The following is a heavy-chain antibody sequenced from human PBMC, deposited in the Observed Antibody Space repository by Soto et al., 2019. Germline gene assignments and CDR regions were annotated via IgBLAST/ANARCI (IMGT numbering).Heavy chain of an antibody. CDR1: GFTLGSHR. CDR3: ATVFDL. CDR2: IDTDGGGS. J-gene: IGHJ5*02. V-gene: IGHV3-74*01. Sequence: DVQLVESGGGLVQPGGSLRVSCAASGFTLGSHRIHWVRQAPGKGLEWVSRIDTDGGGSSYADSVKGRFAISTDNAKNTVHLQMNGLRVEDTAVYYCATVFDLWGQGALVTVSS.